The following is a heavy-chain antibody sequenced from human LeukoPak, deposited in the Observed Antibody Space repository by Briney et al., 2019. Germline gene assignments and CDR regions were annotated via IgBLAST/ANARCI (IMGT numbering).Heavy chain of an antibody. CDR3: AKSAVSGHHYSDY. D-gene: IGHD6-19*01. CDR2: IGGGGVTP. V-gene: IGHV3-23*02. J-gene: IGHJ4*02. Sequence: GGSLTLSCTASGFTFTTYAMTWVRQAPGRGLEWVSFIGGGGVTPFYGDSVKGRFTVPRDNSKNTLYLQMNSLRAEDTAVYYCAKSAVSGHHYSDYWGQGTLVTVSS. CDR1: GFTFTTYA.